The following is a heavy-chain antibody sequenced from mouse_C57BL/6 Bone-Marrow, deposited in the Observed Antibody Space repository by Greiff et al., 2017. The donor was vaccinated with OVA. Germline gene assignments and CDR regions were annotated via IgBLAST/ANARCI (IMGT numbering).Heavy chain of an antibody. CDR1: GFTFSSYG. D-gene: IGHD1-1*01. CDR3: ARHYYGSSYY. V-gene: IGHV5-6*01. Sequence: EVKLQESGGDLVKPGGSLKLSCAASGFTFSSYGMSWVRQTPDKRLEWVATISSGGSYTYSPDSVKGRFTISRDNAKNTLYLQMSSLKSEDTAMYYCARHYYGSSYYWGQGTTLTVSA. J-gene: IGHJ2*01. CDR2: ISSGGSYT.